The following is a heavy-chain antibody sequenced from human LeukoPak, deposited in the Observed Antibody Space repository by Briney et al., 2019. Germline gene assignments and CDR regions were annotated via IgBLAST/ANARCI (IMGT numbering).Heavy chain of an antibody. CDR1: GFTFSSYS. CDR2: ISSSSSYI. D-gene: IGHD3-16*01. J-gene: IGHJ4*02. Sequence: GGPLRLSCAASGFTFSSYSMNWVRQAPGKGLEWVSSISSSSSYIYYADSVKGRFTISRDNAKNSLYLQMNSLRAEDTAVYYCAKESKTMGDPFDYWGQGTLVTVSS. CDR3: AKESKTMGDPFDY. V-gene: IGHV3-21*01.